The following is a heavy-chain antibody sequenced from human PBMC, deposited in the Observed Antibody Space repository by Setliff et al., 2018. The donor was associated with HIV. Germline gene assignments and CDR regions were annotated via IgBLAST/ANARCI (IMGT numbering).Heavy chain of an antibody. CDR1: GFTFSSYS. CDR3: ARGTVGATFLHNDY. Sequence: GASVKVSCAASGFTFSSYSMNWVRQAPGKGLEWVSSISSSSSYIYYADSVKGRFTISRDNAKNSLYLQMNSLRAEDTAVYCCARGTVGATFLHNDYWGQGTLVTVSS. J-gene: IGHJ4*02. V-gene: IGHV3-21*01. CDR2: ISSSSSYI. D-gene: IGHD1-26*01.